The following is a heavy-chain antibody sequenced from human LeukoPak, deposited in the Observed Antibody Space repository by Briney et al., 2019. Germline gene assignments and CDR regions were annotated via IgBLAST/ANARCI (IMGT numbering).Heavy chain of an antibody. D-gene: IGHD3-3*01. CDR1: GGSFSGYY. CDR2: INHSGST. V-gene: IGHV4-34*01. J-gene: IGHJ6*03. CDR3: ARSRSIWSGNINYYYYYMDV. Sequence: KPSETPSLTCAVYGGSFSGYYWSWIRQPPGKGLEWIGEINHSGSTNYNPSLKSRVTISVDTSKNQFSLKLSSVTAADTAVYYCARSRSIWSGNINYYYYYMDVWGKGTTVTVSS.